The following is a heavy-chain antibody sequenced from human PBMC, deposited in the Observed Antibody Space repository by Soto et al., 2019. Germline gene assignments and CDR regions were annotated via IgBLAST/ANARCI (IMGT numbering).Heavy chain of an antibody. CDR2: ISPYNGTT. V-gene: IGHV1-18*04. Sequence: GASVKVSCKASGYTFTTYGISWVRQAPGQGLEWMGWISPYNGTTKYAEKFQGEMTMTTDTATSTAYMDLRSLRSDDTAVYYCARDGERDTGLNFYYYLHGMNAWGKGTRFTFS. CDR3: ARDGERDTGLNFYYYLHGMNA. D-gene: IGHD1-1*01. CDR1: GYTFTTYG. J-gene: IGHJ6*04.